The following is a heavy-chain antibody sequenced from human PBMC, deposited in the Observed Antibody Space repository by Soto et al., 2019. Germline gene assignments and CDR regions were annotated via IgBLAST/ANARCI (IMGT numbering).Heavy chain of an antibody. CDR2: VDSDGTTT. J-gene: IGHJ4*02. CDR1: GFSFSNYW. V-gene: IGHV3-74*01. D-gene: IGHD3-10*01. Sequence: HPGGSLRLSCAASGFSFSNYWIHWVRQDPGKGLVWVSRVDSDGTTTNYADSVKGRFTISRDNARNTAYLQMNSLRAEDTAIYYCARGAFRAYYFDYWGLGTLVTVSS. CDR3: ARGAFRAYYFDY.